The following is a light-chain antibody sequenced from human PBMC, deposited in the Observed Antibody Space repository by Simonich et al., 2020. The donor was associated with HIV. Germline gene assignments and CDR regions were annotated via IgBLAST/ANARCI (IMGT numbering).Light chain of an antibody. CDR3: QQYGSSQT. J-gene: IGKJ1*01. V-gene: IGKV3D-20*01. CDR2: DAS. CDR1: LSVDSSF. Sequence: EIVLTQSPGTLSLSPGERATLSCRSSLSVDSSFLAWYQQKPGLAPRLLMSDASSRATGIPDRFSGSGSGTDFTLTISRLEPEDFAVYYCQQYGSSQTFGQGTKVEIK.